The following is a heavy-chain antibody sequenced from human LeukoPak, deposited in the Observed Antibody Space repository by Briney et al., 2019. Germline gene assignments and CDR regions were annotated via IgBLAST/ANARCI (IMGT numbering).Heavy chain of an antibody. Sequence: SETLSLTCTVSGGSISSYYWSWIRQPPGKGLEWIGYIYYSGSTNYNPSLKSRVTISVDTSKNQFSLKLSSVTAADTAVYYCARYAEAYSSTLYYFDYWGQGTLVTVSS. CDR3: ARYAEAYSSTLYYFDY. J-gene: IGHJ4*02. CDR2: IYYSGST. D-gene: IGHD6-13*01. CDR1: GGSISSYY. V-gene: IGHV4-59*08.